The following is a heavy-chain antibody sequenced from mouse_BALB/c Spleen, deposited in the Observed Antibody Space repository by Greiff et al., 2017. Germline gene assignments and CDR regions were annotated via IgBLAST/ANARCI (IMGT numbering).Heavy chain of an antibody. CDR1: GFTFSSYA. D-gene: IGHD1-2*01. CDR3: ARQGITTATWFAY. J-gene: IGHJ3*01. Sequence: EVKLVESGGGLVKPGGSLKLSCAASGFTFSSYAMSWVRQTPEKRLEWVATISSGGSYTYYPDSVKGRFTISRDNAKNTLYLQMSSLRSEDTAMYYCARQGITTATWFAYWGQGTLVTVSA. CDR2: ISSGGSYT. V-gene: IGHV5-9-3*01.